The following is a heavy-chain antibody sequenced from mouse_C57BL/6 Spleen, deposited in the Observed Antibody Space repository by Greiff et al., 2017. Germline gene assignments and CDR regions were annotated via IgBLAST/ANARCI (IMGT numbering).Heavy chain of an antibody. CDR2: IDPENGDT. D-gene: IGHD1-1*01. Sequence: EVQLQQSGAELVRPGASVKLSCTASGFNIKDDYMHWVKQRPEQGLEWIGWIDPENGDTEYASKFQGKAPITADTSTNPAYLPLSSLTSEDTAVYYCTSIYYYGSRGYFDVWGTGTTVTVSS. V-gene: IGHV14-4*01. J-gene: IGHJ1*03. CDR1: GFNIKDDY. CDR3: TSIYYYGSRGYFDV.